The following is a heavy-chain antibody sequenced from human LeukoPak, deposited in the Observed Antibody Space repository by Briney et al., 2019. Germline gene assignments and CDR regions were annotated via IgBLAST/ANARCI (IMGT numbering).Heavy chain of an antibody. D-gene: IGHD6-13*01. CDR3: ASFPHLMYSSSWNDDY. CDR2: IYYSGST. CDR1: GGSISSSSYY. Sequence: PSETLSLTCTVSGGSISSSSYYWGWIRQPPGKGLEWIGSIYYSGSTYYNPSLKSRVTISVDTSKNQFSLKLSSVTAADTAVYYCASFPHLMYSSSWNDDYWGQGTLVTVSS. V-gene: IGHV4-39*07. J-gene: IGHJ4*02.